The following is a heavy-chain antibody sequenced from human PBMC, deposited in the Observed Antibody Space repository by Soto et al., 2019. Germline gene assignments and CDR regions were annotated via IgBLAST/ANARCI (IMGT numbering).Heavy chain of an antibody. CDR1: GGSISSYY. Sequence: QVQLQESGPGLVKPSETLSLTCTVSGGSISSYYWCWIRQPPGKGLEWIGYIYYSGSTNYNPTLKSRFPISVDTSKNQFSPKLSSVTAADTAVYYCARVWGGAFDIWGQGTMVTVSS. D-gene: IGHD3-10*01. CDR2: IYYSGST. J-gene: IGHJ3*02. CDR3: ARVWGGAFDI. V-gene: IGHV4-59*01.